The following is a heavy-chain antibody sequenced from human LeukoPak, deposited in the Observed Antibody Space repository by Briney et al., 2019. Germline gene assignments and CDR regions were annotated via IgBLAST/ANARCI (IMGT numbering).Heavy chain of an antibody. CDR3: ARIRGQVGAAFGNYFDY. V-gene: IGHV2-70*11. J-gene: IGHJ4*02. D-gene: IGHD1-26*01. Sequence: SGPALAKPTQTITLTCAFSGFSLSSSGMYVSWIRDPPGKALEWLARIDWDDDKYYNTSLKTRVTISKDTSKKQVVLTMTNMDPVDTATYYCARIRGQVGAAFGNYFDYWGQGTLVTVSS. CDR1: GFSLSSSGMY. CDR2: IDWDDDK.